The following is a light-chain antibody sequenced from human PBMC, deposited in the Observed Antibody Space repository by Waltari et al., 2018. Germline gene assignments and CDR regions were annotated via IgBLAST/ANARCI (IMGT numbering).Light chain of an antibody. Sequence: QSVLTQPPSVSGAPGQRVHISCAGSSSTLRATHDVPWYQQLPGTAPTLLIYGHNNRPSGVPDLFSGSKSGTSASLAITGLQAEDEADYYCQSYDNRLSGVIFGGGTRLTVL. CDR2: GHN. CDR1: SSTLRATHD. J-gene: IGLJ2*01. V-gene: IGLV1-40*01. CDR3: QSYDNRLSGVI.